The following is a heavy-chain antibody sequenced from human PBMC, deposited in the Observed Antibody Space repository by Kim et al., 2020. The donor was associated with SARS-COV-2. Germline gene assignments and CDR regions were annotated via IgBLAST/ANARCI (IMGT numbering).Heavy chain of an antibody. V-gene: IGHV1-69*13. J-gene: IGHJ4*02. Sequence: SVKVSCKASGGTFSSYAISWVRQAPGQGLEWMGGIIPIFGTANYAQKFQGRVTITADESTSTAYMELSSLTSEDTAVYYCARAPRGNGDYRYWGQGTLVTVSS. CDR1: GGTFSSYA. D-gene: IGHD4-17*01. CDR2: IIPIFGTA. CDR3: ARAPRGNGDYRY.